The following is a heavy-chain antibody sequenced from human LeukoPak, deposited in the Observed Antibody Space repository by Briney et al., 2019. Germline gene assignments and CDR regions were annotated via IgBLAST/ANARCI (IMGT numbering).Heavy chain of an antibody. D-gene: IGHD6-13*01. Sequence: KASETLSLTCSVCGFSISSGYYWAWMRPPPGKGREWIGNIYHAGSTYYNPSLKSAVTISVDTSKTQFSLKLNSVTAADTAVYYCARSPSGSNWYSYFDYWGQGTLVTVSS. J-gene: IGHJ4*02. CDR2: IYHAGST. CDR1: GFSISSGYY. V-gene: IGHV4-38-2*02. CDR3: ARSPSGSNWYSYFDY.